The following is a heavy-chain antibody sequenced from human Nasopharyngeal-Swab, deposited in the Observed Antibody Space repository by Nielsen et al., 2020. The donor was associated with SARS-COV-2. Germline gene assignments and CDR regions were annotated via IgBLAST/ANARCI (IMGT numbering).Heavy chain of an antibody. D-gene: IGHD6-13*01. J-gene: IGHJ5*02. CDR3: ARDCCSWDGWFDP. Sequence: WIRQPAGKGLEWIGYIYYSGSTNYNPSLKSRVTISVDTSKNQFSLKLSSVTAADTAVYYCARDCCSWDGWFDPWGQGTLVTVSS. CDR2: IYYSGST. V-gene: IGHV4-59*01.